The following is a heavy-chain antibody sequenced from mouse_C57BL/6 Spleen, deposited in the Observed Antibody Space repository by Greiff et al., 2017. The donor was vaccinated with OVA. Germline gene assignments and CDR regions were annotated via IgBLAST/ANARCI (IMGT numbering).Heavy chain of an antibody. CDR3: ARSLDDYYDFDY. Sequence: EVQLQQSGPELVKPGASVKISCKASGYTFTDYYMNWVKQSHGKSLEWIGDINPNNGGTSYNQKFKGKATLTVDKSSSTAYMELRSLTSEDSAVYCCARSLDDYYDFDYWGQGTTLTVSS. D-gene: IGHD2-3*01. CDR2: INPNNGGT. CDR1: GYTFTDYY. J-gene: IGHJ2*01. V-gene: IGHV1-26*01.